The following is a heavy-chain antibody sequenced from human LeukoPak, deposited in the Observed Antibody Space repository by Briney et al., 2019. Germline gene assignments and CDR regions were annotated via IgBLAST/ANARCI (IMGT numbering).Heavy chain of an antibody. CDR2: IIPILGIA. V-gene: IGHV1-69*04. CDR1: GGTFSSYA. D-gene: IGHD1-26*01. Sequence: ASVKVSCKASGGTFSSYAISWVRQAPGQGLEWMGRIIPILGIANYAQKFQGRVTITADKSTSTAYMELSSLRSEDTAVYYCAREKVGATTDYYYGMDVWGQGTTVTVSS. CDR3: AREKVGATTDYYYGMDV. J-gene: IGHJ6*02.